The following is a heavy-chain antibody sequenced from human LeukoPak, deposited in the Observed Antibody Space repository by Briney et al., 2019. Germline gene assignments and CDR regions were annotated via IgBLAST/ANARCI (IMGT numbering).Heavy chain of an antibody. D-gene: IGHD2-2*01. CDR3: AKGPNAPTYYYYYMDV. Sequence: PGGSLRLSCAASGFTFSSYAMSWVRQAPGKGLEWVSAISGSGGSTYYADSVKGRFTISRDNSKNTLYLQMNSLRAEDTAVYYCAKGPNAPTYYYYYMDVWGKGTTDTVSS. CDR2: ISGSGGST. CDR1: GFTFSSYA. V-gene: IGHV3-23*01. J-gene: IGHJ6*03.